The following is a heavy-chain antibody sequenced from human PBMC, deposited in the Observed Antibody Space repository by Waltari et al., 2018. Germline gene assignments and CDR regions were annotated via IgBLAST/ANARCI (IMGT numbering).Heavy chain of an antibody. Sequence: QVQLVESGGGVVQPGRSLRLSCAASGFTFSSYAMHWVRQAPRKGLEWVAVISYDGSNKYYADSVKGRFTISRDNSKNTLYLQMNSLRAEDTAVYYCARGGSIQQQLVQEIDYWGQGTLVTVSS. V-gene: IGHV3-30-3*01. CDR3: ARGGSIQQQLVQEIDY. D-gene: IGHD6-13*01. CDR2: ISYDGSNK. J-gene: IGHJ4*02. CDR1: GFTFSSYA.